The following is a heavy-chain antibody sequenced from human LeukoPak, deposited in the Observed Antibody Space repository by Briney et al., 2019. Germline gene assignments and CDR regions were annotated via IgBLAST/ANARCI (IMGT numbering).Heavy chain of an antibody. J-gene: IGHJ4*02. CDR1: GFTFSSYS. CDR3: ARDLSPGWFDY. D-gene: IGHD6-19*01. CDR2: ISSSGSYI. Sequence: PGGSLRLSCAASGFTFSSYSMNWVRQAPGKGLEWVSSISSSGSYIYYADSVKGRFTTSRDNAKNSLYLQMNSLRAEDTAVYYCARDLSPGWFDYWGQGTLVTVSS. V-gene: IGHV3-21*01.